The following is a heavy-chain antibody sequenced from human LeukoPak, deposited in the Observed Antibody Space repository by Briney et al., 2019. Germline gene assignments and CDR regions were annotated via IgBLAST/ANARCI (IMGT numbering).Heavy chain of an antibody. D-gene: IGHD3-22*01. CDR1: GYTFTSYD. V-gene: IGHV1-8*01. J-gene: IGHJ4*02. CDR3: ARGRKYYYDSSGYYYIY. CDR2: MNPNSGNT. Sequence: GASVKVSCKASGYTFTSYDIHWVRQATGQGLEWMGWMNPNSGNTGYAQKFQGRVTMTRNTSISTAYMELSSLRSEDTAVYYCARGRKYYYDSSGYYYIYWGQGTLVTVSS.